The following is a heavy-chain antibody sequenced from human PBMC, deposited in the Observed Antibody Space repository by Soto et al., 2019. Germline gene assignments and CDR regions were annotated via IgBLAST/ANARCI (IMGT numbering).Heavy chain of an antibody. D-gene: IGHD3-10*01. V-gene: IGHV3-33*01. CDR2: IWYDGSNK. Sequence: PGGSLRLSCAASGFTFSSYGMHWVRQAPGKGLEWVAVIWYDGSNKYYADSVKGRFTISRDNSKNTLYLQMNSLRAEDTAVYYCARGDTYYYVSGIYYNWVYNYGMDFWGQGSTVTVSS. CDR3: ARGDTYYYVSGIYYNWVYNYGMDF. J-gene: IGHJ6*02. CDR1: GFTFSSYG.